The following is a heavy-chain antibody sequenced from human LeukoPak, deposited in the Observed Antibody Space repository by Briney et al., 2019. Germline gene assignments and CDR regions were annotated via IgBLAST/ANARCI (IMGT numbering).Heavy chain of an antibody. V-gene: IGHV3-30*18. CDR3: AKCILTGYYKGYMDV. Sequence: PGGSLRLSCAASGFNFSNYGMHWVRQAPGKGLEWVAVISYDRSNKYYADSVKGRFTISRDNSKNTLYLQMNSLRAEDTAVYYCAKCILTGYYKGYMDVWGKGTTVTISS. D-gene: IGHD3-9*01. CDR2: ISYDRSNK. J-gene: IGHJ6*03. CDR1: GFNFSNYG.